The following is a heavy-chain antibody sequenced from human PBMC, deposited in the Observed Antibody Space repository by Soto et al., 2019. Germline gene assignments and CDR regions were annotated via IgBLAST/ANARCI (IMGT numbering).Heavy chain of an antibody. CDR2: ISAYNGNT. J-gene: IGHJ4*02. D-gene: IGHD3-22*01. CDR1: GYTFTSYG. CDR3: ARDRYYYDSSGQSPLDY. Sequence: QVQLVQSGAEVKKPGASVKVSCQASGYTFTSYGISWVRQAPGQGLEWMGWISAYNGNTNYAQKLQGRVTMTTDTSTSTAYMELRSLRSDDTAVYYCARDRYYYDSSGQSPLDYWGQGTLVTVSS. V-gene: IGHV1-18*01.